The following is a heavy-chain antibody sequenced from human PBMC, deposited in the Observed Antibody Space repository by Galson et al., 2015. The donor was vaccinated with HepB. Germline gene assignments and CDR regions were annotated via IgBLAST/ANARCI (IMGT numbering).Heavy chain of an antibody. CDR2: ISGSGGST. D-gene: IGHD2-2*01. CDR3: AKWPVVVPAAEDAFDI. V-gene: IGHV3-23*01. J-gene: IGHJ3*02. Sequence: SLRLSCAASGFTFSSYAMSWVRQAPGKGLEWVSAISGSGGSTYYADSVKGRFTISRDNSKNTLYLQMNSLRAEDTAVYYCAKWPVVVPAAEDAFDIWGQGTMVTVSS. CDR1: GFTFSSYA.